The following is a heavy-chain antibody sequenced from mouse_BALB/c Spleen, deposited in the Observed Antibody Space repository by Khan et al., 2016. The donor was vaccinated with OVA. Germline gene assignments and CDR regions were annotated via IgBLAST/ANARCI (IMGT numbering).Heavy chain of an antibody. J-gene: IGHJ3*01. CDR3: ACELRGFAY. CDR2: ISYSGNT. V-gene: IGHV3-8*02. D-gene: IGHD1-1*01. Sequence: VQLQESGPSLVKPSQTLSLTCSVTGDSITSGYWNWIRKFPGNKLEYMGYISYSGNTSYNPSLNSRISTTRDASNSKYYLQLISVTTEDTAAYYCACELRGFAYWGQGTLVTVSA. CDR1: GDSITSGY.